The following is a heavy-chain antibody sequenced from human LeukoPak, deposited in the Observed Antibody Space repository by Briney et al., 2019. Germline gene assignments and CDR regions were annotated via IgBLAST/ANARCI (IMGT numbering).Heavy chain of an antibody. D-gene: IGHD5-18*01. V-gene: IGHV1-46*01. Sequence: ASVKVSCKASGYTFPSYYMHWVRQAPGQGLEWIGVIDPSGGSTTYAQKFQGRVTMTRDTSTSTVYMELSSLRSEDTAVYYCARGRSGGTYGYKFDYWGQGTLVTVSS. CDR1: GYTFPSYY. CDR2: IDPSGGST. J-gene: IGHJ4*02. CDR3: ARGRSGGTYGYKFDY.